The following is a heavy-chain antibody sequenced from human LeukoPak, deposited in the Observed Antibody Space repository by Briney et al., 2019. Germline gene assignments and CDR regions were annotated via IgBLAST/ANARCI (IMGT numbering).Heavy chain of an antibody. J-gene: IGHJ4*02. CDR2: VHYSGTT. Sequence: PSETLSLTCTVSEGSITNYDWSWVRQPPGKGLEFIGHVHYSGTTNYNPSLRSRVTISIDTSKKHFFLKLKSVTAADTAVYYCATGYGDFRVEGRYFYSWGQGTLVTVSS. D-gene: IGHD4-17*01. CDR3: ATGYGDFRVEGRYFYS. CDR1: EGSITNYD. V-gene: IGHV4-59*01.